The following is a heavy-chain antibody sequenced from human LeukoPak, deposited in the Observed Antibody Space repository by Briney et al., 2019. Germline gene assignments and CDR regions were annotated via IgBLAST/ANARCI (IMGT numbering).Heavy chain of an antibody. CDR3: ARVFWDSGNEFHFDY. D-gene: IGHD3-10*01. V-gene: IGHV4-31*03. J-gene: IGHJ4*02. CDR2: IYYSGST. CDR1: GGSISSSNYY. Sequence: SETLSLTCTVSGGSISSSNYYWSWIRQHPGKGLEWIGYIYYSGSTYYNPSLRSRLTISVDTSKNHFSLKLNSVTAADTAVYYCARVFWDSGNEFHFDYWGQGTLVTVSS.